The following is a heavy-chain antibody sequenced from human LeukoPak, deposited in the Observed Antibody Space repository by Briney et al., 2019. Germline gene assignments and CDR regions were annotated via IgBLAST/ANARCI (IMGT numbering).Heavy chain of an antibody. CDR1: GFTFSSYD. V-gene: IGHV3-33*01. CDR2: IWSDGTNK. D-gene: IGHD6-19*01. Sequence: GGSLRLSCGASGFTFSSYDIHWVRQAPGQGLEWVALIWSDGTNKYYADSVKGRFTISRDNSRNTVYLQMNSLRAEDTAVYHGARDRNSSGWYYFDYWGRGTQVTVSS. CDR3: ARDRNSSGWYYFDY. J-gene: IGHJ4*02.